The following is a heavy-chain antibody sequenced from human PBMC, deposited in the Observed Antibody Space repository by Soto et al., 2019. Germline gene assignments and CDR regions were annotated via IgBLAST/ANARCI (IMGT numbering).Heavy chain of an antibody. Sequence: GGSLRLSCAASGFTFSIFAMSWVRQSPGKGLEWVSTISGSGGSTYYADAVKGWFSISRDNSMGTLYLQMKSLRVEDTAIYYCAKEVSLGSTVDLGYWGQGTLVTVSS. D-gene: IGHD3-10*01. CDR2: ISGSGGST. J-gene: IGHJ4*02. CDR1: GFTFSIFA. CDR3: AKEVSLGSTVDLGY. V-gene: IGHV3-23*01.